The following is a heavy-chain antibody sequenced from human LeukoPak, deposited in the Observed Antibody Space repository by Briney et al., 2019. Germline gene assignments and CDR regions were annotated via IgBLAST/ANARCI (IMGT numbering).Heavy chain of an antibody. Sequence: PGGSLRLSCAASGFTLSDYYMSWIRQAPGKGLEWVSYSSSSGSTMYYADSVKGRFAISRDNAKNSLYLQMNSLRAEDTAVNYCARRRDFIDYWGQGTLVTVSS. CDR3: ARRRDFIDY. CDR1: GFTLSDYY. V-gene: IGHV3-11*01. CDR2: SSSSGSTM. J-gene: IGHJ4*02. D-gene: IGHD3/OR15-3a*01.